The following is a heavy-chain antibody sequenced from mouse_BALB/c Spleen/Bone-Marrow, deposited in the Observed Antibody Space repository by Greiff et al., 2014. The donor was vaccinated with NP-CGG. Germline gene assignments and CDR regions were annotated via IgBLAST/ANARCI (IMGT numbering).Heavy chain of an antibody. V-gene: IGHV1-80*01. D-gene: IGHD4-1*01. Sequence: QVQLKESGAELVRPGSSVKISCKASGYAFSSYWMNWVKQRPGQGLEWIGQIYPGDGDANYNGKFKGKATLTADKSSSTAYMQLSSLASEDSAVYFCARVRNWADYWGQGTTLTVSS. CDR2: IYPGDGDA. CDR1: GYAFSSYW. CDR3: ARVRNWADY. J-gene: IGHJ2*01.